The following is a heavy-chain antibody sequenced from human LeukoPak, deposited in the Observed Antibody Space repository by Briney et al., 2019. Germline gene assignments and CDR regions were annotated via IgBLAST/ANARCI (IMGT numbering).Heavy chain of an antibody. CDR2: INLHRGAT. D-gene: IGHD3-10*01. V-gene: IGHV1-2*02. CDR3: ARNRRGSGYDP. Sequence: ASVKVSCKASGYTFTDFYIHWVRQAPGQGPEWMGWINLHRGATDYAQKFRGRVTMTRDTSISLVYMELSRLKSDDTAVYYCARNRRGSGYDPWGQGTLVTVSS. CDR1: GYTFTDFY. J-gene: IGHJ5*02.